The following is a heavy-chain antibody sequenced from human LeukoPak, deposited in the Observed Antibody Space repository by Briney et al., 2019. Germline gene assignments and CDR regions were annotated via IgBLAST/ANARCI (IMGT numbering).Heavy chain of an antibody. CDR2: IRSKSNNYAT. Sequence: GGSLKLSCAASGFTFSDSAMHWVRQASGKGREWVGRIRSKSNNYATAYAASVVGRFTISRDDSKNTAYLQMNSLKTEGTAVYYCTRVPDYAGDFDYWGQGILVAVSS. D-gene: IGHD4-23*01. J-gene: IGHJ4*02. CDR3: TRVPDYAGDFDY. V-gene: IGHV3-73*01. CDR1: GFTFSDSA.